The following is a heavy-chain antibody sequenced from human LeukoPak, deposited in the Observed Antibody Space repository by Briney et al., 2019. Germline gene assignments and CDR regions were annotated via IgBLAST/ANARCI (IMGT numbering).Heavy chain of an antibody. CDR1: GFTFSSYA. V-gene: IGHV3-23*01. D-gene: IGHD3-9*01. Sequence: GGSLTLSCAVSGFTFSSYAMSRVRQAPGKGLEWVSDISGGGDRTYYADSVKGRFTISRDNSMNTLYLQMNSLRAEDTAVYYCAKVGTYDIVTDYSPHLDYWGQGTLVTVSS. CDR2: ISGGGDRT. J-gene: IGHJ4*02. CDR3: AKVGTYDIVTDYSPHLDY.